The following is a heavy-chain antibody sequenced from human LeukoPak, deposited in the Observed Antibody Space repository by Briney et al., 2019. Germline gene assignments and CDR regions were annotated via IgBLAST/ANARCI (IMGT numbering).Heavy chain of an antibody. V-gene: IGHV3-23*01. J-gene: IGHJ4*02. Sequence: PGGSLRLSCAASGFTFSRYAMSWVRQAPGKGLEWVSAIGGSGNATHYADSAKGRFTISRDNSKNTLYLQMNSLRAEDTAVYYCVKDPPTTMVRGVIIDFDYWGQGTLVTVSS. CDR3: VKDPPTTMVRGVIIDFDY. CDR2: IGGSGNAT. D-gene: IGHD3-10*01. CDR1: GFTFSRYA.